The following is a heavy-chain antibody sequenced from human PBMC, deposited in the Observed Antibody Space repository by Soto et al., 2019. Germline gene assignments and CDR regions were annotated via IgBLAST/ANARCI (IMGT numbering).Heavy chain of an antibody. D-gene: IGHD3-3*01. V-gene: IGHV3-64D*06. Sequence: PGGSLRLSCSASGFTFSNYAMHWVRQAPGKGLEYVSAISSNGGSTYYADSVKGRFTISRDNSKNTLYLQMSSLRPEDTAVYYCVKEAATITIFGVVSTSEDVWGQGTTVTSP. CDR1: GFTFSNYA. CDR3: VKEAATITIFGVVSTSEDV. J-gene: IGHJ6*02. CDR2: ISSNGGST.